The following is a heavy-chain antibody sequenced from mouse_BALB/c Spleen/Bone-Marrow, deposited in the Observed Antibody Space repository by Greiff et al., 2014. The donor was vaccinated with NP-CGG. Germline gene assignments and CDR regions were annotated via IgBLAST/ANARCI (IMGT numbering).Heavy chain of an antibody. CDR3: TKPSFYYGSSYWYFDV. D-gene: IGHD1-1*01. V-gene: IGHV14-3*02. J-gene: IGHJ1*01. Sequence: EVKLMESGAELVKPGASVKLSCTASGSNIKDTFMHWVKQRPEQGLEWIGRIDPANGDTKYDPKFQGKATITADTSSNTAYLQLSSLTSEDTAVYYCTKPSFYYGSSYWYFDVWGAGTTVTVSS. CDR1: GSNIKDTF. CDR2: IDPANGDT.